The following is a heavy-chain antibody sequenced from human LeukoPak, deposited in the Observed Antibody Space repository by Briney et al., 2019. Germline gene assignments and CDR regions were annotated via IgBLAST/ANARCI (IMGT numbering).Heavy chain of an antibody. J-gene: IGHJ4*02. CDR1: GFTFNIYS. D-gene: IGHD2-15*01. CDR2: ISTSTIYT. Sequence: GGSLRLSCAASGFTFNIYSMHWVRQAPGKGLEWVSTISTSTIYTFYADSVKGRFTISRDNSKNILYLQLNSLRPEDTAIYYCAKDRCSDNHRYSAFDYWGQGALVTVSS. V-gene: IGHV3-23*01. CDR3: AKDRCSDNHRYSAFDY.